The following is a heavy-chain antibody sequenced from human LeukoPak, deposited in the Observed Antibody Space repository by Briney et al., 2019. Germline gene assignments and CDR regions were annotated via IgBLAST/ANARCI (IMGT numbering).Heavy chain of an antibody. Sequence: GGSLRLSCAASEFTFSLYWMSWVRQAPGKGLEWVANINQDGNEKYYVDSVKGRFTISRDNAKNSLYLQMNSLRSDDTAVYYCARGEQLGAFDIWGQGTMVTVSS. V-gene: IGHV3-7*03. CDR1: EFTFSLYW. CDR2: INQDGNEK. CDR3: ARGEQLGAFDI. D-gene: IGHD6-6*01. J-gene: IGHJ3*02.